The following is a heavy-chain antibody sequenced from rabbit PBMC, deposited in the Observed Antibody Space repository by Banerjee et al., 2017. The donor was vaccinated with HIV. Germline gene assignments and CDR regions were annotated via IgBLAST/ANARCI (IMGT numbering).Heavy chain of an antibody. J-gene: IGHJ4*01. CDR3: ARDLAGVIGWNFDL. CDR1: GFSFSNSYY. D-gene: IGHD4-1*01. CDR2: KYAGSSGNT. Sequence: QSLEESGGDLVKPGASLTLTCTASGFSFSNSYYVCWVHQAPGKGLEWIACKYAGSSGNTVYATWAKGRFPISRTSSTTVALQMTSLTAADTATYFCARDLAGVIGWNFDLWGPGTLVTVS. V-gene: IGHV1S40*01.